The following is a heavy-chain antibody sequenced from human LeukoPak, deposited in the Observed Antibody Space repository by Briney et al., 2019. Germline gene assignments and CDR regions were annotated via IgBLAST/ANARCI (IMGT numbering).Heavy chain of an antibody. Sequence: GGSLRLSCAASGFSFSDYYMSWIRQAPGKGLEWVAVIWYDGSNKDYTDSVKGRFTISRDNSENTLYLQMNSLRAEDTAVYYCARVATTVSTPEYFQHWGQGTLVTVSS. CDR2: IWYDGSNK. V-gene: IGHV3-33*08. CDR3: ARVATTVSTPEYFQH. CDR1: GFSFSDYY. D-gene: IGHD4-17*01. J-gene: IGHJ1*01.